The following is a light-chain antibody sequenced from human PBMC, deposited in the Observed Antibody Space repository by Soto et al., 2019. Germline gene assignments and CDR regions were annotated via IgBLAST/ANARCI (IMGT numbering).Light chain of an antibody. V-gene: IGLV2-14*01. J-gene: IGLJ1*01. Sequence: QSALTQPASVSGTPGQSITISCTGTSIDVGAYNYVSWYQQHPGKAPKLMIYEVNNRPSGVSNRFSGSKSGDTASLTISGRQAEDEADYYCSSYTTSSTYAFGTGTKLTVL. CDR2: EVN. CDR1: SIDVGAYNY. CDR3: SSYTTSSTYA.